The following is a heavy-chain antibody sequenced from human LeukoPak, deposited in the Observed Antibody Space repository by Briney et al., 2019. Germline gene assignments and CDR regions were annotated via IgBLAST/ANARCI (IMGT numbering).Heavy chain of an antibody. CDR1: GFTFSDST. CDR3: ATGGALGGRLVY. Sequence: GGSLRLSCAVVGFTFSDSTMSWVRQAPGKGPEWVAKMHEDGSEIEYVGSVKGRFTISRDNAKNSLYLQMKSLRVEDTAVYYCATGGALGGRLVYWGQGALVTVSS. J-gene: IGHJ4*02. D-gene: IGHD2-8*02. V-gene: IGHV3-7*01. CDR2: MHEDGSEI.